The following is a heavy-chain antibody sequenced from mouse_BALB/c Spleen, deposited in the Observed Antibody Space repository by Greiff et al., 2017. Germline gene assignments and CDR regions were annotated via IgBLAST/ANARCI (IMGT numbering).Heavy chain of an antibody. J-gene: IGHJ4*01. V-gene: IGHV5-6-5*01. CDR2: ISSGGST. Sequence: EVKVEESGGGLVKPGGSLKLSCAASGFTFSSYAMSWVRQTPEKRLEWVASISSGGSTYYPDSVKGRFTISRDNARNILYLQMSSLRSEDTAMYYCAREWGGYDGDLYYAMDYWGQGTSVTVSS. D-gene: IGHD2-2*01. CDR3: AREWGGYDGDLYYAMDY. CDR1: GFTFSSYA.